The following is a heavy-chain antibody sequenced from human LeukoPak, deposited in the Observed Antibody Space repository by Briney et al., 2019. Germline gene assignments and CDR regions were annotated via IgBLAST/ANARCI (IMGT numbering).Heavy chain of an antibody. D-gene: IGHD4-11*01. Sequence: PGGSLRLSXAASGFTFSSYWMSWVRQAPGKGLEWVANIKQDGSEKYYVDSVKGRFTISRDNAKNSLYLQMNSLRAEDTAVYYCARASTTVTPNWFDPWGQGTLVTVSS. CDR1: GFTFSSYW. CDR3: ARASTTVTPNWFDP. J-gene: IGHJ5*02. CDR2: IKQDGSEK. V-gene: IGHV3-7*01.